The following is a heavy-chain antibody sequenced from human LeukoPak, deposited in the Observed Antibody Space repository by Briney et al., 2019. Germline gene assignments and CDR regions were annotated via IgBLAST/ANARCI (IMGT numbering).Heavy chain of an antibody. D-gene: IGHD3-22*01. CDR2: IKQGGSEQ. Sequence: GGSLTLSCAASGFTFSSYWMSWVRQPPGKGLEWVANIKQGGSEQYYVDSVKGRCTISRYNAKHSLYLQMNSLRAEDTAVYYCAASSGYYFSHFDYWGQGTLVTVSS. J-gene: IGHJ4*02. CDR1: GFTFSSYW. V-gene: IGHV3-7*05. CDR3: AASSGYYFSHFDY.